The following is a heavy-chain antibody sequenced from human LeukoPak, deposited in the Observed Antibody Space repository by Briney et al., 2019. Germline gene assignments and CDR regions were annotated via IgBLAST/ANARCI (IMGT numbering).Heavy chain of an antibody. CDR2: IKEDGSEI. Sequence: GGSLRLSCAASGFTFSDYWLSWFRQLPGKGLEWVGNIKEDGSEIWYLDSVRGRFTISRDNANNLLYLQMNSLRGEDTAVYYCTRDRSRAEDDWGQGTLVTVSS. CDR3: TRDRSRAEDD. D-gene: IGHD1-14*01. J-gene: IGHJ4*02. V-gene: IGHV3-7*01. CDR1: GFTFSDYW.